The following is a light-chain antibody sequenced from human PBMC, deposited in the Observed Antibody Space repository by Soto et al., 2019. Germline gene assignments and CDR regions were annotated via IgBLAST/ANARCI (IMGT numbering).Light chain of an antibody. Sequence: EIVMTQSPATLSVSPGERATLSCRASQSVSSNLAWYQQKPGQAPRLLIYGASTRATGIPARFSGSGSGTEFTLTISSLQSEDFAVYYCQQYINWPPIFGGGTKVEIK. J-gene: IGKJ4*01. CDR2: GAS. V-gene: IGKV3-15*01. CDR1: QSVSSN. CDR3: QQYINWPPI.